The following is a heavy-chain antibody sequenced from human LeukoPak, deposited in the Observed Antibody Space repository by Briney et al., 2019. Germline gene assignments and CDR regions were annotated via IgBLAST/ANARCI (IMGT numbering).Heavy chain of an antibody. V-gene: IGHV3-23*01. CDR3: ARDLSGSYYGYFDY. CDR2: ISGSGGST. Sequence: GGSLRLSCAASGFTFSSYAMSWVRQAPGKGLEWVSAISGSGGSTYYADSVKGRFTISRDNAKNSLYLQMNSLRAEDTAVYYCARDLSGSYYGYFDYWGQGTLVTVSS. D-gene: IGHD1-26*01. J-gene: IGHJ4*02. CDR1: GFTFSSYA.